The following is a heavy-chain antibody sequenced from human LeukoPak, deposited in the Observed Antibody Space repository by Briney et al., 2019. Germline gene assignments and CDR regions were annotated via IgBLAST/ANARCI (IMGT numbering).Heavy chain of an antibody. CDR3: ARGGGVNCSSTSCYSIGWFDP. D-gene: IGHD2-2*02. V-gene: IGHV4-34*01. Sequence: SETLSLTCAVYGGSFSGYYWSWIRQPPGKGLEWIGEINHSGSTNYNPSLKSRVTISVDTSKNQFSLKLSSVTAADTAVCYCARGGGVNCSSTSCYSIGWFDPWGQGTLVTVSS. CDR2: INHSGST. CDR1: GGSFSGYY. J-gene: IGHJ5*02.